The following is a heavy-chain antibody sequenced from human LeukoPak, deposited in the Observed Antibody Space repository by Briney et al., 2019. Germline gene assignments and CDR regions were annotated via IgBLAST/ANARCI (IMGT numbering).Heavy chain of an antibody. J-gene: IGHJ4*02. V-gene: IGHV3-23*01. CDR2: ISGSGGNT. CDR1: GFTFNNYA. D-gene: IGHD2-15*01. Sequence: GGSLRLSCAASGFTFNNYAMNWVRQAPGKGLEWVSSISGSGGNTYYADSVKGRFTISRDNAKNSLYLQMNSLRAEDTAVYYCARVGGGYCSGGSCYTKTPPPDWGQGTLVTVSS. CDR3: ARVGGGYCSGGSCYTKTPPPD.